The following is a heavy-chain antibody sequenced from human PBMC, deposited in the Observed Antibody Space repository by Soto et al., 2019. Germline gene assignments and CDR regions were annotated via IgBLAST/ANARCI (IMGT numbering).Heavy chain of an antibody. CDR3: ARDLSRGITMIALEIHY. CDR2: ISYDGSNK. D-gene: IGHD3-22*01. CDR1: GFTFSNYA. Sequence: QAQLVESGGGVVQPGRSLRLSCAASGFTFSNYAMHWVRQAPGKGLELVAIISYDGSNKYYAESVKGRFTISRDNPRNTVHLQMSSLRVEDTAVYYCARDLSRGITMIALEIHYWGQGTRVTVAS. V-gene: IGHV3-30-3*01. J-gene: IGHJ4*02.